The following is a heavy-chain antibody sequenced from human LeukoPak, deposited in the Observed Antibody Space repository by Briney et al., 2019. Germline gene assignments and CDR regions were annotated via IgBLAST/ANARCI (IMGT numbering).Heavy chain of an antibody. CDR2: ISGSSRYI. Sequence: GGSLRLSCAASAFSLSDYWMNWVRQAPGKGPVWVSSISGSSRYIHYSDSVRGRFSISRDNAKNSVYLQMDSLTADDTAVYYCARVNSALVVSSEGSWAGSLGFDHWGQGILVIVSS. V-gene: IGHV3-21*06. D-gene: IGHD3-22*01. CDR3: ARVNSALVVSSEGSWAGSLGFDH. CDR1: AFSLSDYW. J-gene: IGHJ4*02.